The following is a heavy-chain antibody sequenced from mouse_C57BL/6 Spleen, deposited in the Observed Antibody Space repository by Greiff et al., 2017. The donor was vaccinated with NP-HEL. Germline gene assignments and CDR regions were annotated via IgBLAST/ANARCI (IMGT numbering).Heavy chain of an antibody. CDR1: GYTFTGYW. V-gene: IGHV1-9*01. CDR3: ARIKENYGSSYGYFDV. CDR2: ILPGSGST. Sequence: QVQLQQSGAELMKPGASVKLSCKATGYTFTGYWIEWVKQRPGHGLEWIGEILPGSGSTNYNEKFKGKATFTADTSANAAYMQLSSLTTEDSAIYYCARIKENYGSSYGYFDVWGTGTTVTVSS. J-gene: IGHJ1*03. D-gene: IGHD1-1*01.